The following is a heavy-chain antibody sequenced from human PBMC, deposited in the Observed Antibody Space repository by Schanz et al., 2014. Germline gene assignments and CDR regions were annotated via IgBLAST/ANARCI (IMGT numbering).Heavy chain of an antibody. V-gene: IGHV3-30*04. J-gene: IGHJ4*02. D-gene: IGHD4-17*01. Sequence: VQLLESGGGLVQPGGSLRLSCAASGFTFSSYAMSWVRQPPGKGLEWVSIVSHDGFTKHYADSVRGRFTLSRDNSKNTVYLQMNSLRAEDTAVYYCVRDTDYHFDYWGQGTLVTVSS. CDR3: VRDTDYHFDY. CDR2: VSHDGFTK. CDR1: GFTFSSYA.